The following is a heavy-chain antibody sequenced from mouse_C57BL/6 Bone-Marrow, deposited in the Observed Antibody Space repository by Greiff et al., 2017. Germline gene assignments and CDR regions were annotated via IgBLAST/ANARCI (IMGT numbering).Heavy chain of an antibody. CDR2: INPNNGGT. D-gene: IGHD2-3*01. CDR1: GYTFTDYN. J-gene: IGHJ2*01. Sequence: EVQLQQSGPELVKPGASVKIPCKASGYTFTDYNMDWVKQSHGKSLEWIGDINPNNGGTIYNQKFKGKATLTVDKSSSTAYMELRSLTSEDTAVYYCARRRWLPYYFDYWGQGTTLTVSS. CDR3: ARRRWLPYYFDY. V-gene: IGHV1-18*01.